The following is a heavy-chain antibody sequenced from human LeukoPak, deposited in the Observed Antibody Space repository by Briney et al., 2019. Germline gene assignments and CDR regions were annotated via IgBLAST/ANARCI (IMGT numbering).Heavy chain of an antibody. CDR2: IIPIFGTA. CDR3: ARDFLWSGYYGSGSYGDY. J-gene: IGHJ4*02. Sequence: ASVKVSCKASGGTFSSYAISWVRQAPGQGLEWMGGIIPIFGTANYAQKFQGRVTITADESTSTAYMELSSLRSDDTAVYYCARDFLWSGYYGSGSYGDYWGQGTLVTVSS. V-gene: IGHV1-69*01. D-gene: IGHD3-10*01. CDR1: GGTFSSYA.